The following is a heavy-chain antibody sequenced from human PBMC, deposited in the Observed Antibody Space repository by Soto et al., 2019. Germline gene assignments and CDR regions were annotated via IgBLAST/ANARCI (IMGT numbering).Heavy chain of an antibody. CDR3: ARGASIAAAGSKYNWFDP. D-gene: IGHD6-13*01. CDR1: GYTFTGYY. J-gene: IGHJ5*02. CDR2: INPNSGGT. Sequence: QVQLVQSGAEVKKPGASVKVSCKASGYTFTGYYMHWVRQAPGQGLEWMGWINPNSGGTNYAQKFQGWVTMTRDTSISTAYMELSRLRSDDTAVYYCARGASIAAAGSKYNWFDPWGQGTLVTVSS. V-gene: IGHV1-2*04.